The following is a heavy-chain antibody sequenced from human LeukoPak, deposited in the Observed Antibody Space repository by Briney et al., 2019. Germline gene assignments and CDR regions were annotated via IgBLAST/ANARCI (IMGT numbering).Heavy chain of an antibody. CDR2: ISGSGGST. J-gene: IGHJ3*02. Sequence: GGSLRLSCAASGFTFSSYAMSWVRQAPGKGLEWVSAISGSGGSTYYADSVKGRFTISRDNSKNTLHLQMNSLRAEDTAVYYCASVPDLDFRSGNDAFDIWGQGTMVTVSS. D-gene: IGHD3-3*01. CDR3: ASVPDLDFRSGNDAFDI. V-gene: IGHV3-23*01. CDR1: GFTFSSYA.